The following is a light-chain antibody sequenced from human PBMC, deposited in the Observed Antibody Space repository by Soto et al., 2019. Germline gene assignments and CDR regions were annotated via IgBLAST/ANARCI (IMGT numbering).Light chain of an antibody. V-gene: IGKV1-5*01. CDR1: ESMSNC. Sequence: DIQMTQSPSTLSASVGDRVTITCRASESMSNCLAWYQQKPGKAPKLLISGASSLRSGVPSRFSGSASGTEFTLTISSLQPDDIATYYCQQCHRYLTFGQGTKV. CDR2: GAS. CDR3: QQCHRYLT. J-gene: IGKJ1*01.